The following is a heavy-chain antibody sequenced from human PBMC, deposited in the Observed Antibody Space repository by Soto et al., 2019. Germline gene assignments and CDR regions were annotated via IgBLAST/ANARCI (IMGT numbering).Heavy chain of an antibody. V-gene: IGHV4-59*01. Sequence: SETLSLTCTVSGGSISSYYWSWIRQPPGKGLEWIGYIYYSGSTNYNPSLKSRVTISVDTSKNQFSLKLSSVTAADTAVYYCARGLYDFWSGYYNGYFDYWGQGTLVTSPQ. D-gene: IGHD3-3*01. CDR2: IYYSGST. J-gene: IGHJ4*02. CDR3: ARGLYDFWSGYYNGYFDY. CDR1: GGSISSYY.